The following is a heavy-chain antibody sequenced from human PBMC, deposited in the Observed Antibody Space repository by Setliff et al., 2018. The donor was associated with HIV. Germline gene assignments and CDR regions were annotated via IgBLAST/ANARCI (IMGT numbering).Heavy chain of an antibody. Sequence: KPSETLSLTCTVSGGSISSSSYYWGWIRQPPGKGLEWIGSSYYSGSTDHNPSLKRRVSISLDTSKNQFSLRLNSATAADTAVYYCARVYYNLWSSYFWEHVQLDPWSQGTQVTAPQ. CDR1: GGSISSSSYY. CDR3: ARVYYNLWSSYFWEHVQLDP. D-gene: IGHD3-3*01. V-gene: IGHV4-39*07. J-gene: IGHJ5*02. CDR2: SYYSGST.